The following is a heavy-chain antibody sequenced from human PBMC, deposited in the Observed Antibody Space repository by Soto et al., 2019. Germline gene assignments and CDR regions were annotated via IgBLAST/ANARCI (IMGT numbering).Heavy chain of an antibody. CDR2: ISACNGNT. CDR3: ARDLWFDRGIAEY. V-gene: IGHV1-3*01. D-gene: IGHD6-13*01. CDR1: GYTFTNFG. Sequence: ASVKVSCKASGYTFTNFGMSWVRRAPGQRLEWMGWISACNGNTKYSQNFQGRVTITRDTSASTAYMELSSLRSEDTAVYYCARDLWFDRGIAEYWGQGTLVTVSS. J-gene: IGHJ4*02.